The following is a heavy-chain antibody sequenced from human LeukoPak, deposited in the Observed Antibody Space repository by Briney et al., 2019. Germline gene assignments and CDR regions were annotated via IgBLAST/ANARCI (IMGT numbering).Heavy chain of an antibody. CDR3: ASHYSSGSYRYTGSFDS. V-gene: IGHV4-34*01. Sequence: PSETLSLTCAVYGGSFSDYCWSWIRQPPGKGPEWIGEINHSGTTNYSPSLKSRVSISVDTSKNQFSLKLNSVTAADAAMYYCASHYSSGSYRYTGSFDSWGQGMLVNVSS. D-gene: IGHD3-16*02. CDR2: INHSGTT. CDR1: GGSFSDYC. J-gene: IGHJ4*02.